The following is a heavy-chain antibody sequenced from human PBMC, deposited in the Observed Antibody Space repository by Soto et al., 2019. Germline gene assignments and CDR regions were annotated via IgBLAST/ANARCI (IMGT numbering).Heavy chain of an antibody. J-gene: IGHJ4*02. CDR2: IWYDGSNK. V-gene: IGHV3-33*01. D-gene: IGHD6-13*01. CDR1: GFTFSSYG. CDR3: ARDLVAAAGTNSVDY. Sequence: QVQLVESGGGVVQPGRSLRLSCAASGFTFSSYGMHWVRQAPGKGLEWVAVIWYDGSNKYYADSVKGRFTISRDNSKNTLYLQMNSLRAEDTAVYYCARDLVAAAGTNSVDYWGQGTLVTVSS.